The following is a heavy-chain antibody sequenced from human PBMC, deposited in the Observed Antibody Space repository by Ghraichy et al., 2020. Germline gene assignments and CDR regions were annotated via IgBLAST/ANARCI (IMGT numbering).Heavy chain of an antibody. CDR1: GGSISSYY. D-gene: IGHD2-2*01. CDR3: ARGYCSSTSCYFDY. CDR2: IYTSGST. V-gene: IGHV4-4*07. J-gene: IGHJ4*02. Sequence: SETLSPTCTVSGGSISSYYWSWIRQPAGKGLEWIGRIYTSGSTNYNPSLKSRVTMSVDTSKNQFSLKLSSVTAADTAVYYCARGYCSSTSCYFDYWGQGTLVTVSS.